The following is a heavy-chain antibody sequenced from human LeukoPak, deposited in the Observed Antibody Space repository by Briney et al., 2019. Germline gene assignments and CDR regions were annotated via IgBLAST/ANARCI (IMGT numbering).Heavy chain of an antibody. D-gene: IGHD3-22*01. Sequence: ASVKVSCKVSGYTLTELSMHWVRQAPGKGLEWMGGFDPEDGETIYAQKFQGRVTMIEDTSTDTAYMELSSLRSEDTAVYYCATGNEGYYDSSGYYYFYWGQGTLVTVSS. J-gene: IGHJ4*02. V-gene: IGHV1-24*01. CDR3: ATGNEGYYDSSGYYYFY. CDR2: FDPEDGET. CDR1: GYTLTELS.